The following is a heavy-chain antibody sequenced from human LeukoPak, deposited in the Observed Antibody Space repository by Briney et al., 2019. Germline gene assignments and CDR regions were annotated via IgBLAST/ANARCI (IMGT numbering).Heavy chain of an antibody. V-gene: IGHV3-30*02. CDR3: AKPVGGATHYYYYIDV. CDR1: GFTFSSYG. D-gene: IGHD1-26*01. J-gene: IGHJ6*03. CDR2: IRYDGSNK. Sequence: PGGSLRLSCAASGFTFSSYGMHWVRQAPGKGLEWVAFIRYDGSNKYYADSVKGRFTISRDNSKNTLYLQMNSLRAEDTAVYYCAKPVGGATHYYYYIDVWGKGTTVTVSS.